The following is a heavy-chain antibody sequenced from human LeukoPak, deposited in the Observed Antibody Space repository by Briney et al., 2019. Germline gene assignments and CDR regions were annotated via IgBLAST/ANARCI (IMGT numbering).Heavy chain of an antibody. CDR2: IYYSGST. D-gene: IGHD6-6*01. V-gene: IGHV4-59*01. Sequence: PSETLSLTCTVSGGSISSYYWSWIRQPPGKGLEWIGYIYYSGSTNYNPSLKSRVTISVDTSKNQFSLKLSSATAADTAVYYCARASSSGSLDYWGQGTLVTVSS. CDR1: GGSISSYY. CDR3: ARASSSGSLDY. J-gene: IGHJ4*02.